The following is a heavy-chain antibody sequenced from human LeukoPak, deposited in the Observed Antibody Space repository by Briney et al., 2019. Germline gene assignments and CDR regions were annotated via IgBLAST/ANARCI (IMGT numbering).Heavy chain of an antibody. CDR3: GNSSGYYRPYYFDY. CDR2: ISWNSGSI. V-gene: IGHV3-9*01. J-gene: IGHJ4*02. Sequence: GGSLRLSCAASGFTFDDYAMHWVRQAPGKGLEWVSGISWNSGSIGYADSVKGRFTISRDNAKNSLYLQMNSLRAEDTAVYYCGNSSGYYRPYYFDYWGQGTLVTVSS. D-gene: IGHD3-22*01. CDR1: GFTFDDYA.